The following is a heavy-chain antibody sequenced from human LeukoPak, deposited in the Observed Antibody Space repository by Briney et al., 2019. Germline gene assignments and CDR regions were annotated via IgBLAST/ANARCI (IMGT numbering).Heavy chain of an antibody. CDR1: GFTFSSYG. CDR3: ARAAYSSTWYSRYFDL. CDR2: ISYDGSNK. Sequence: QTGGSLRLSCAASGFTFSSYGMHWVRQAPGKGLEWVAVISYDGSNKYYADSVKGRFTISRDNSKNTLYLQMSSLRAEDTAVYYCARAAYSSTWYSRYFDLWGRGTLVTVSS. J-gene: IGHJ2*01. V-gene: IGHV3-30*03. D-gene: IGHD6-13*01.